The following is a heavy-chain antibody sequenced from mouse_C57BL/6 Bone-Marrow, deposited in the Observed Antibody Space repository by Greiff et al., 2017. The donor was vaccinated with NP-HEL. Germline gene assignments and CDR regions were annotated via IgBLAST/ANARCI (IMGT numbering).Heavy chain of an antibody. Sequence: VQLQQSGAELVMPGASVKLSCKASGYTFTSYWMHWVKQRPGQGLEWIGEIDPSDSYTNYNQKFKGKSTLTVDKSSSTAYMQLSSLTSEDSAVYYCARENSYGYFDYWGQGTTLTVSS. D-gene: IGHD5-1-1*01. CDR1: GYTFTSYW. J-gene: IGHJ2*01. CDR2: IDPSDSYT. V-gene: IGHV1-69*01. CDR3: ARENSYGYFDY.